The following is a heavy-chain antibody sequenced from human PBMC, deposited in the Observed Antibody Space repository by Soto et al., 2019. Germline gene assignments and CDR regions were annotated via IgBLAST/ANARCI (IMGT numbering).Heavy chain of an antibody. V-gene: IGHV4-31*03. CDR2: SHYSGST. J-gene: IGHJ5*02. CDR3: ARLLTIFGVVNQSWFDP. D-gene: IGHD3-3*01. Sequence: SETLSLTCTVSGGSINSGDYYWTWVRQHPGKGLEWIGYSHYSGSTYYNPSLKSRVTMSLDTSRNQFSLNLSSATAADTAVYYCARLLTIFGVVNQSWFDPWGQGTLVTVSS. CDR1: GGSINSGDYY.